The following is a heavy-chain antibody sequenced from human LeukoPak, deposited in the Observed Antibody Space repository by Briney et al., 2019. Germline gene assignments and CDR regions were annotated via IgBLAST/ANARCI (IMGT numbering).Heavy chain of an antibody. V-gene: IGHV3-23*01. J-gene: IGHJ4*02. D-gene: IGHD1-26*01. CDR2: ISGSGGRT. Sequence: GGSLRLSCAASGFTFTNYAMNWVRQAPGKGLEWVSVISGSGGRTYYADFVKGRFTISRDNSKNTLYLQMNSLRAEDTAVYYCAKTAYSGSYHPYYFDYWGQGTLVTVSS. CDR1: GFTFTNYA. CDR3: AKTAYSGSYHPYYFDY.